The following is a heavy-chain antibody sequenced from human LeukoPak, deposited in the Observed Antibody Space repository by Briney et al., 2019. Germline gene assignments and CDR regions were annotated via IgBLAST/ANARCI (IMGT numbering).Heavy chain of an antibody. CDR2: ISYDGSNK. D-gene: IGHD4-11*01. CDR1: GFTFNNYA. Sequence: GRSLRLSCATSGFTFNNYAMHWVRQAPGKGLEWVAVISYDGSNKFYADSVMGRFTISRDNSKNTLYLQMNSLRAEDTAVYFCARDPQYHAFDIWGQGTMVTVSS. J-gene: IGHJ3*02. CDR3: ARDPQYHAFDI. V-gene: IGHV3-30-3*01.